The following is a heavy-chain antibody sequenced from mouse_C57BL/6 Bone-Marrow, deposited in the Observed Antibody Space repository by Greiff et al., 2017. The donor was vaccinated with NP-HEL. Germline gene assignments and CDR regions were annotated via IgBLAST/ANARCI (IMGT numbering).Heavy chain of an antibody. CDR2: IDPSDSYT. CDR3: ARDGGLRAWFAY. D-gene: IGHD2-4*01. J-gene: IGHJ3*01. Sequence: QVQLQQPGAELVRPGTSVKLSCKASGYTFTSYWMHWVKQRPGQGLEWIGVIDPSDSYTNYNQKFKGKATLTVDTSSSTAYMQLSSLTSEDSAVYYWARDGGLRAWFAYWGQGTLVTVSA. CDR1: GYTFTSYW. V-gene: IGHV1-59*01.